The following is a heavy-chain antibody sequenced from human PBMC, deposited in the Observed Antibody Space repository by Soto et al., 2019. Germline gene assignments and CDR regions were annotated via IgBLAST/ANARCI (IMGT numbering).Heavy chain of an antibody. V-gene: IGHV4-31*03. J-gene: IGHJ4*02. D-gene: IGHD5-18*01. CDR1: GGSISSAAYY. CDR3: AREYTYGSNFFEC. CDR2: ISHSGST. Sequence: QVQLQESGPGLVKPSQTLSLSCTVSGGSISSAAYYLSWIRQHPGKRLEWIGYISHSGSTYYTPSLKSRVIISADTSKNQFSLNLTSVTAADTAVYYCAREYTYGSNFFECWGQGALVTVSS.